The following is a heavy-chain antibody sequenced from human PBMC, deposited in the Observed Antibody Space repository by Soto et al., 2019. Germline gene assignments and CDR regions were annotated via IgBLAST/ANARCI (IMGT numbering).Heavy chain of an antibody. Sequence: SETLSLTCTVSGGSISSSSYYWGWIRQPPGKGLEWIGSIYYSGSTYYNPSLKSRVTISVDTSKNQFSLKLSSVTAADTAVYYCARRKQDRYYMDVWGKGTTVTVSS. CDR1: GGSISSSSYY. CDR3: ARRKQDRYYMDV. D-gene: IGHD3-22*01. J-gene: IGHJ6*03. V-gene: IGHV4-39*01. CDR2: IYYSGST.